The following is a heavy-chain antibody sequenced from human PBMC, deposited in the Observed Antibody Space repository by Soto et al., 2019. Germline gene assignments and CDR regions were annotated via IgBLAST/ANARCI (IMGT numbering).Heavy chain of an antibody. J-gene: IGHJ4*02. D-gene: IGHD6-19*01. CDR1: GFTFSSYG. CDR2: IWYDGSNK. Sequence: QVQLVESGGGVVQPGRSLRLSCAASGFTFSSYGMHWVRQAPGKGLEWVAVIWYDGSNKYYADSVKGRFTISRDNSKNTLYLQMNRLRAEDTAVYYCARDVGVWYSSGWYYFDYWGQGTLVTVSS. CDR3: ARDVGVWYSSGWYYFDY. V-gene: IGHV3-33*01.